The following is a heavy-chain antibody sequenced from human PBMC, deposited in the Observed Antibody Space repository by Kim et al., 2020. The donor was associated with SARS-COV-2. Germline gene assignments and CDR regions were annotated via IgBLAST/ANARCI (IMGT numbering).Heavy chain of an antibody. J-gene: IGHJ4*02. CDR3: ARESSYSSGWYYFDY. V-gene: IGHV3-53*01. Sequence: DSVKGRLTISRDNSKNTLYLQMNSLRAEDTAVYYCARESSYSSGWYYFDYWGQGTLVTVSS. D-gene: IGHD6-19*01.